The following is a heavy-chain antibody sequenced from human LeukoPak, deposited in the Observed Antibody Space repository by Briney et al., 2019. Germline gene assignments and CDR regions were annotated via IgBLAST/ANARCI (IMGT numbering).Heavy chain of an antibody. D-gene: IGHD4-17*01. CDR2: IDHSGST. V-gene: IGHV4-59*01. Sequence: SETLSLTCTVSGGSISSYYWSWIRQPPGKGLEWIGYIDHSGSTNYNPSLKSRVSISSDTSKNQFSLELSSVTAADTAVYYCARLKATVSIHAYFDSWGQGTLVTVSS. CDR3: ARLKATVSIHAYFDS. J-gene: IGHJ4*02. CDR1: GGSISSYY.